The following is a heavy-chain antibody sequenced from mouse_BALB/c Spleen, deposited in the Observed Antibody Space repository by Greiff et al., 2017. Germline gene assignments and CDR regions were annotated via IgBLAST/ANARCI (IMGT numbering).Heavy chain of an antibody. J-gene: IGHJ1*01. CDR3: AGKREKTVPYFDV. Sequence: VQLQQSGAELMKPGASVKISCKATGYTFSSYWIEWVKQRPGHGLEWIGEILPGSGSTNYNEKFKGKATFTADTSSNTAYMQLSSLTSEDSAVYYCAGKREKTVPYFDVWGAGTTVTVSS. V-gene: IGHV1-9*01. D-gene: IGHD5-1*01. CDR2: ILPGSGST. CDR1: GYTFSSYW.